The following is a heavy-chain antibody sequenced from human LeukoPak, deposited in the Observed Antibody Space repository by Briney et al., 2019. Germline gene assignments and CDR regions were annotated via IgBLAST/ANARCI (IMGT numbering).Heavy chain of an antibody. V-gene: IGHV3-21*01. CDR2: ISSSSSYI. CDR3: ARAQDYDFWGGYYPFDY. J-gene: IGHJ4*02. Sequence: GSLRLSCAASGFTFRRYSMNWVRQAPGKGLEWVSSISSSSSYIYYADSVKGRFTISRDNAKNSLYLQMNSLRAEDTAVYYCARAQDYDFWGGYYPFDYWGQGTLVTVSS. CDR1: GFTFRRYS. D-gene: IGHD3-3*01.